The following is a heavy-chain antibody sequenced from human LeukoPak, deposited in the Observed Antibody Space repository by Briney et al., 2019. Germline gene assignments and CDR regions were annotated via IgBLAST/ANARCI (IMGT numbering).Heavy chain of an antibody. CDR2: ISSSGFTK. J-gene: IGHJ4*02. Sequence: GGSLRLSCAASGFTFSNYEMNWVRQAPGKGLEWVSYISSSGFTKYYADSVKGRFTISRDNAKNSLYLQMSSLRAEDTAVYYCARETGGQWLRLDYWGQGTLVTVSS. CDR3: ARETGGQWLRLDY. V-gene: IGHV3-48*03. CDR1: GFTFSNYE. D-gene: IGHD5-12*01.